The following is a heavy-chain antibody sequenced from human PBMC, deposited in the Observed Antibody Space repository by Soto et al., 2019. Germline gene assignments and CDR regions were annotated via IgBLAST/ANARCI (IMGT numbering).Heavy chain of an antibody. CDR1: GYTFTSYG. Sequence: ASVKVSCKASGYTFTSYGISWERQAPGQGLEWMGWISAYNGNTNYAQKLQGRVTMTTDTSTSTAYMELRSLRSDDTAVYYCARDQAYYYGSGSYDYWGQGTLVTVSS. CDR3: ARDQAYYYGSGSYDY. CDR2: ISAYNGNT. J-gene: IGHJ4*01. D-gene: IGHD3-10*01. V-gene: IGHV1-18*01.